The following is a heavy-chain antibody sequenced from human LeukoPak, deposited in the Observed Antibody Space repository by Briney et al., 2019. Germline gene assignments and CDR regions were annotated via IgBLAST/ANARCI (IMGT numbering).Heavy chain of an antibody. D-gene: IGHD3-9*01. CDR3: ARDRYDILTGDACDI. CDR1: GGTFSSYA. CDR2: IIPILGIA. J-gene: IGHJ3*02. V-gene: IGHV1-69*04. Sequence: SVKVSCKASGGTFSSYAISWVRQAPGQGLEWMGRIIPILGIANYAQKFQGRVTITADKSTSTAYMELSSLRSEDTAVYYCARDRYDILTGDACDIWGQGTMVTVSS.